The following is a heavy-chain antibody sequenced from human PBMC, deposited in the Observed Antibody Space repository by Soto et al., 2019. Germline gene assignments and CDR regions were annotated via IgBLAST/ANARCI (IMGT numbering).Heavy chain of an antibody. CDR2: INHSGST. D-gene: IGHD3-9*01. CDR1: GGSFSGYY. CDR3: AREEFRLVFDY. Sequence: SETLSLTCAVYGGSFSGYYWTWIRQPPGTGLEWIGEINHSGSTNYNPSLKSRVTISVDTSKNQFSLKMTSVTAADTAVYYCAREEFRLVFDYWGLGTLVPVDS. J-gene: IGHJ4*02. V-gene: IGHV4-34*01.